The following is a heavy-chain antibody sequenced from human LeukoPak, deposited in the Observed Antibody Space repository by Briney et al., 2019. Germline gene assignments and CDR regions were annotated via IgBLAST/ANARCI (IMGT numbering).Heavy chain of an antibody. J-gene: IGHJ4*02. V-gene: IGHV3-21*01. CDR3: ARDYGSGSYYLDY. D-gene: IGHD3-10*01. Sequence: GGSLRLSCAASGFTFSSYSMNWVRQAPGKGLEWVSSISSSSSYIYYADSVKGRFTISRDNSKNTLYLQMNSLRAEDTAVYYCARDYGSGSYYLDYWGQGTLVTVSS. CDR2: ISSSSSYI. CDR1: GFTFSSYS.